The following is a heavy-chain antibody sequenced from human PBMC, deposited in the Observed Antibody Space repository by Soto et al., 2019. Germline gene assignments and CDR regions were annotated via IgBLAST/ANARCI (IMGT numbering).Heavy chain of an antibody. CDR1: GYTFTNYA. CDR2: ISAYNGNT. J-gene: IGHJ4*02. V-gene: IGHV1-18*01. D-gene: IGHD6-13*01. CDR3: ARDLAAAGPFDC. Sequence: ASVKVSCKASGYTFTNYAFSWVRQAPGQGLEWMGWISAYNGNTNYPQKLQGRVTMTTDTSTSTAYMELRSLRSDDTAVYYCARDLAAAGPFDCWGQGTLVTAPQ.